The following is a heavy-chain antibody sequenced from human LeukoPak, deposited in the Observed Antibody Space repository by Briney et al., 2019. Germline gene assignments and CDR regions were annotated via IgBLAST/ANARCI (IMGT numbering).Heavy chain of an antibody. V-gene: IGHV3-30*02. Sequence: QPGGSLRLSCAASGFTFSSYGMHWVRQAPGKGLEWVAFIRYDGSNKYYADSVKGRFTISRDNSKNTLYLQMNSLRAEDTAVYYCAKTRGAWELLDGFDIWGQGTMVTVSS. D-gene: IGHD1-26*01. CDR3: AKTRGAWELLDGFDI. J-gene: IGHJ3*02. CDR2: IRYDGSNK. CDR1: GFTFSSYG.